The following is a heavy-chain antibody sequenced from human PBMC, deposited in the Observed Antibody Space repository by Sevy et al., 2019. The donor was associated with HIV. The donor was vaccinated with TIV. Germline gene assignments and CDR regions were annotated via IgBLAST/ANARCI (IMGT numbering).Heavy chain of an antibody. CDR1: GYSFTSYW. CDR2: IYPGDSDT. CDR3: ARRGEMGDYYYGMDV. D-gene: IGHD1-26*01. V-gene: IGHV5-51*01. Sequence: GESLKISCKGFGYSFTSYWIGWVRQMPGKGLEWMGIIYPGDSDTRYSRSFEGQVTISADKSISTAYLQWSSLKASDTAMYYCARRGEMGDYYYGMDVWGQGTTVTVSS. J-gene: IGHJ6*02.